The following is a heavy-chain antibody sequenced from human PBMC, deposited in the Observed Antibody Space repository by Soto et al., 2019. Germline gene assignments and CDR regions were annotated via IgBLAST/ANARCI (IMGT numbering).Heavy chain of an antibody. Sequence: EVQLVESGGDLIQPGGSLRLSCAAAGFTVSSNYMTWVRQAPGKGLEWVSVIYSGGSTYYADSVKGRFTISRDNSKNTLYLQMNRLRAEDTAVYYWARGFNWLDYWGQGTLVTVSS. CDR2: IYSGGST. J-gene: IGHJ4*02. CDR1: GFTVSSNY. CDR3: ARGFNWLDY. V-gene: IGHV3-53*01. D-gene: IGHD1-20*01.